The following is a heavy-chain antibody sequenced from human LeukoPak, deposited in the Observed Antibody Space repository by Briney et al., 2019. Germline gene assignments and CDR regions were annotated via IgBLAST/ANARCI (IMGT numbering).Heavy chain of an antibody. CDR1: GYTFTGYY. CDR3: ARPPVVGARDAFDI. D-gene: IGHD1-26*01. Sequence: GASVKVSCKASGYTFTGYYMRWVRQAPGQGLEWMGWINPNSGGTNYAQKFQGRVTMTRDTSISTAYMELSRLRSDDTAVYYCARPPVVGARDAFDIWGQGTMVTVSS. V-gene: IGHV1-2*02. CDR2: INPNSGGT. J-gene: IGHJ3*02.